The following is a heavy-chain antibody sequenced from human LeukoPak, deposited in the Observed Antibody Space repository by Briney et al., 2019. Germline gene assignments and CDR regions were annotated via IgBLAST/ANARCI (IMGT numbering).Heavy chain of an antibody. V-gene: IGHV3-23*01. CDR1: GFTFSSYA. CDR3: AKDSSNTYYYDSSGYYPRGYFDY. CDR2: IGGSGGST. D-gene: IGHD3-22*01. Sequence: GGSLRLSCAASGFTFSSYAMSWVRQAPGKGLEWVSAIGGSGGSTYYADSVKGRFTISRDNSKNTMYLQMNSLRAEDTAVYYCAKDSSNTYYYDSSGYYPRGYFDYWGQGTLVTVSS. J-gene: IGHJ4*02.